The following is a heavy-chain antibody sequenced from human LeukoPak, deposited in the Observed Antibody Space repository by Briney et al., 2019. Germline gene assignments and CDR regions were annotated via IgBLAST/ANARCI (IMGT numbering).Heavy chain of an antibody. CDR3: VRVVTTGSGWYHFDI. J-gene: IGHJ4*02. CDR1: AFTFSDYT. D-gene: IGHD6-19*01. Sequence: PGGSLRLSCAASAFTFSDYTMNWVRQAPGKGLEWVSSFSTTGTYIYYADSVKGRFTISRDNAKNSLYLHLNSLKTEDTAVYYCVRVVTTGSGWYHFDIWGLGTLVTVSS. CDR2: FSTTGTYI. V-gene: IGHV3-21*04.